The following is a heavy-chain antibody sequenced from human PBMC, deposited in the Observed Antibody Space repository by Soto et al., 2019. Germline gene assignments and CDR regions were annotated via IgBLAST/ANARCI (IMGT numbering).Heavy chain of an antibody. CDR1: GLPFSNYA. CDR2: ISASGYSA. V-gene: IGHV3-23*01. Sequence: PGGSLRLSCAASGLPFSNYAMTWVRQAPGKGLEWVSIISASGYSAYYGGAVKGRFTTSRDNSRSTLYLQMNGLRAEDTAVYYCAKGDLLWDTFDLWGQGTLVTVYS. CDR3: AKGDLLWDTFDL. D-gene: IGHD3-16*01. J-gene: IGHJ4*02.